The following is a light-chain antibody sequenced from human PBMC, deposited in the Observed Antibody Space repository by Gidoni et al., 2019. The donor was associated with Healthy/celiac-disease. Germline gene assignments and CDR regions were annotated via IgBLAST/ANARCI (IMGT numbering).Light chain of an antibody. V-gene: IGKV3-11*01. CDR3: QQRSNWVT. CDR1: QSVSSY. CDR2: DAS. Sequence: EIVLTQSPATLSLYPGERATLPCRASQSVSSYLAWYQQKPGQAPRLLIYDASNRATGIPARFSGSGSGTDFTLTISSLEPEDFAVYYCQQRSNWVTFGQGTRLEIK. J-gene: IGKJ5*01.